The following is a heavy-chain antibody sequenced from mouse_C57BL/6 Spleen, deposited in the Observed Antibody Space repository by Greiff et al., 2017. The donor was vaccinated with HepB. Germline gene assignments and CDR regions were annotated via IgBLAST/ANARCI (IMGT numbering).Heavy chain of an antibody. CDR3: ARDWGDYKYYFDY. D-gene: IGHD2-12*01. CDR2: ISDGGSYT. V-gene: IGHV5-4*01. CDR1: GFTFSSYA. J-gene: IGHJ2*01. Sequence: EVKLQESGGGLVKPGGSLKLSCAASGFTFSSYAMSWVRQTPEKRLEWVATISDGGSYTYYPDNVKGRFTISRDNAKNNLYLQMSHLKSEDTAMYYCARDWGDYKYYFDYWGQGTTLTVSS.